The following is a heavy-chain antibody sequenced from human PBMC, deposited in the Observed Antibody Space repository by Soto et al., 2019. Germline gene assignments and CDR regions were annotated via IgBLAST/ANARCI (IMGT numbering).Heavy chain of an antibody. Sequence: GGSLRLSCAASGFTISSYEMNWVRQAPGKGLEWVSYISSSGSTIYYADSGKGRFTISRDNAKNSLYLQMNSLRAEDTAVDYCARVGGLMAPGGDYYFDYWGQGTLVTVSS. CDR2: ISSSGSTI. D-gene: IGHD3-10*01. J-gene: IGHJ4*02. CDR1: GFTISSYE. CDR3: ARVGGLMAPGGDYYFDY. V-gene: IGHV3-48*03.